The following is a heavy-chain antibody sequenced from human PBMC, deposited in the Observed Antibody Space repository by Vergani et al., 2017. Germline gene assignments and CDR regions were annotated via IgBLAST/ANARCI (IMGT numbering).Heavy chain of an antibody. D-gene: IGHD3-10*01. CDR1: GGSFSGYY. CDR2: INHSGST. Sequence: QVQLQQWGAGLLKPSETLSLTCAVYGGSFSGYYWSWIRQPPGKGLEWIGEINHSGSTNYNPSLKSRVTISVETSKNQVSLKLSSVTAADTAVYYCASDNMVRVPDAFDIWGQGTMVTVSS. V-gene: IGHV4-34*01. J-gene: IGHJ3*02. CDR3: ASDNMVRVPDAFDI.